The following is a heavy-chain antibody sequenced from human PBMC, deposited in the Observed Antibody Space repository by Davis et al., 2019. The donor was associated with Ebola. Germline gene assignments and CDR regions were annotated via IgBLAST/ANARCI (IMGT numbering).Heavy chain of an antibody. CDR3: ARGLGMDV. J-gene: IGHJ6*02. CDR1: GGSFSGYN. D-gene: IGHD3-16*01. Sequence: PSETLSLTCGVYGGSFSGYNWSWIRQSPGKGLEWIGEINHIGSPTYTPSLKSRVTISVDTSKNQFSLMMTSVTAADTAVYYCARGLGMDVWGQGTTVTVSS. V-gene: IGHV4-34*01. CDR2: INHIGSP.